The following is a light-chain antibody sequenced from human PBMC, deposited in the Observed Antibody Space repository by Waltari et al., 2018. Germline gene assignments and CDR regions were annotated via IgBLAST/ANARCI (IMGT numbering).Light chain of an antibody. CDR3: QSYDSSLSGQGV. CDR1: SSNIGAGYD. Sequence: QSVLTQPPSVSGAPGQRVTISCTGSSSNIGAGYDVHWYQQLPGTAPKLLIYGNSNRPSGVPDRFSGSKSGTSASLAITGLQAEDEADYYGQSYDSSLSGQGVFGGGTKLTVL. V-gene: IGLV1-40*01. J-gene: IGLJ3*02. CDR2: GNS.